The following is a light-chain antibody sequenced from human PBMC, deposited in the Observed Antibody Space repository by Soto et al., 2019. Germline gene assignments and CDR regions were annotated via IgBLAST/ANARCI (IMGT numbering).Light chain of an antibody. V-gene: IGKV3-15*01. Sequence: EIVMTQSPATLSVSPGERATLSCRASKSVSSNLARYQQKPGQAPRLLIYGASTRATGIPARFSGSGSGTEFTLTISSLQSEDFAVYYCQQYNYWPPEDFTFGPGTKVDIK. CDR3: QQYNYWPPEDFT. J-gene: IGKJ3*01. CDR2: GAS. CDR1: KSVSSN.